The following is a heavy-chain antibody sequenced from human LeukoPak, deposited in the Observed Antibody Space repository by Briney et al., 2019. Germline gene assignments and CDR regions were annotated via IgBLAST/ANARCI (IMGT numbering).Heavy chain of an antibody. J-gene: IGHJ6*03. V-gene: IGHV4-39*01. Sequence: SETLSLTCTVSGGSISSSSYYWGWIRQPPGKGLEWIGSIYYSGSTYYNPSLKSRVTISVDTSKNQFSLKLSSVTAADTAVYYCAEQTSYYYYMDAWGKGTTVTVSS. CDR3: AEQTSYYYYMDA. CDR1: GGSISSSSYY. CDR2: IYYSGST.